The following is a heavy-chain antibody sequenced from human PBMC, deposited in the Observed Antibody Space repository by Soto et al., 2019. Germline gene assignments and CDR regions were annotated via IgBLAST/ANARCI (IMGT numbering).Heavy chain of an antibody. CDR1: GGTLNNFF. CDR2: IIPLFRRQ. CDR3: VRDFGSVAGPFDP. J-gene: IGHJ5*02. Sequence: ASVKVSCKASGGTLNNFFVSWVRQAPGQGLEWVGGIIPLFRRQSRAEKFQDRVIISADASTGSASLELFDLASDDTAVYYCVRDFGSVAGPFDPWGQGTLVTVSS. D-gene: IGHD6-19*01. V-gene: IGHV1-69*13.